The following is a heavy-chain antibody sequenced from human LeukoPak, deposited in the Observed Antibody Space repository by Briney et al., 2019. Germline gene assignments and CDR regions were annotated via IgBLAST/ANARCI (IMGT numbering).Heavy chain of an antibody. CDR2: ISYSGSN. J-gene: IGHJ5*02. Sequence: SQTLSLTCTVSGGSISSGGYYWSWIRQHPGKGLEWIGYISYSGSNNHNPSLKSRVTISVDSSKNQFSLILSSVTAADTAVYYCARSVATVNWFDPWGQGTLVTVSS. V-gene: IGHV4-31*03. D-gene: IGHD4-17*01. CDR3: ARSVATVNWFDP. CDR1: GGSISSGGYY.